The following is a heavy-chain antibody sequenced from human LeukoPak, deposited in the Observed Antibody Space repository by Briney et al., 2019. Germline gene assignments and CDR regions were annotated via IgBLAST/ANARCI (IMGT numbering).Heavy chain of an antibody. Sequence: PGGSLRLSCAASGFTFSSYGMHWVRQAPGKGLEWVAFIRYDGSSKYYADSVKGRFTISRDNSKNTLYLQMNSLRAEDTAVYYCAKTYYDFWSGYSFDYWGQGTLVTVSS. D-gene: IGHD3-3*01. J-gene: IGHJ4*02. CDR1: GFTFSSYG. V-gene: IGHV3-30*02. CDR3: AKTYYDFWSGYSFDY. CDR2: IRYDGSSK.